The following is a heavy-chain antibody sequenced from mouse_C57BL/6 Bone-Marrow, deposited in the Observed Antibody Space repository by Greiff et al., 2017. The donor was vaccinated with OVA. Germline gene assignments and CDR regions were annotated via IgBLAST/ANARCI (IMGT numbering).Heavy chain of an antibody. CDR1: GYTFTSYW. CDR2: IDPSDSYT. CDR3: ARSPTWMDY. V-gene: IGHV1-69*01. Sequence: QVQLQQPGAELVMPGASVKLSCKASGYTFTSYWMHWVKQRPGQGLEWIGEIDPSDSYTNYNQKFKGKSTLTVDKSSSTAYMQLISLTSEDSAVYYCARSPTWMDYWGQGTSVTVSS. J-gene: IGHJ4*01.